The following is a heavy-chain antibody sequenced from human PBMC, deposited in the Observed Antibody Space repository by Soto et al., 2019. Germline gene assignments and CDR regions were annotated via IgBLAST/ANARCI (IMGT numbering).Heavy chain of an antibody. D-gene: IGHD2-15*01. CDR3: AKYCSGGSCFDY. CDR1: GGSISSYY. CDR2: IYYSGST. J-gene: IGHJ4*02. Sequence: SETLSLTCTVSGGSISSYYWSWIRQPPGKGLEWIGYIYYSGSTNYNPSLKSRVTISVDTSKNQFSLKLSSVTAADTAVYYCAKYCSGGSCFDYWGQGTLVTVPS. V-gene: IGHV4-59*01.